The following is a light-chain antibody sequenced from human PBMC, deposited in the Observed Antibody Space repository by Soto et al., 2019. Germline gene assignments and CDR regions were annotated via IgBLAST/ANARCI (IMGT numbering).Light chain of an antibody. V-gene: IGLV2-14*03. CDR3: FSYTCSGTYG. CDR1: SSDVGNYKY. J-gene: IGLJ1*01. CDR2: DVS. Sequence: QSALTQPASVSGSPGQSITISSTGTSSDVGNYKYVSWYQQHPGKAPKLMIYDVSKRPSGVSNRFSGSKSGNTASLTISGLQAEDETDYYCFSYTCSGTYGFGTGTKVTVL.